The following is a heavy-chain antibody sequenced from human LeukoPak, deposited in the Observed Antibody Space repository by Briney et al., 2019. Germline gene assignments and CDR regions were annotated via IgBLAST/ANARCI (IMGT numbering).Heavy chain of an antibody. Sequence: PSETLSLTCTVSGDSIRSYYWSWIRQPPGKGLEWIGYIYYSGSTKYNPSLKSRVTISVDTSKNQVSLKLSSVTAADTAVYYCARVKIKGGITIFKEYHSMDVWGKGTTVTVSS. CDR2: IYYSGST. CDR3: ARVKIKGGITIFKEYHSMDV. J-gene: IGHJ6*03. CDR1: GDSIRSYY. V-gene: IGHV4-59*01. D-gene: IGHD3-3*01.